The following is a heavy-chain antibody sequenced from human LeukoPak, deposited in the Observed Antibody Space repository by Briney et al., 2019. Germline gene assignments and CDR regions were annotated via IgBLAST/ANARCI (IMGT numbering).Heavy chain of an antibody. CDR3: TRDPRIVGATPYYYYYMDV. Sequence: GGSLRLSCAASGFTFSSYGMYWVRQAPGKGLEWVGFIRSKAYGGTTEYAASVKGRFTISRDDSKSIVYLQMNSLKTEDTAVYYCTRDPRIVGATPYYYYYMDVWSKGTTVTISS. CDR2: IRSKAYGGTT. J-gene: IGHJ6*03. D-gene: IGHD1-26*01. V-gene: IGHV3-49*04. CDR1: GFTFSSYG.